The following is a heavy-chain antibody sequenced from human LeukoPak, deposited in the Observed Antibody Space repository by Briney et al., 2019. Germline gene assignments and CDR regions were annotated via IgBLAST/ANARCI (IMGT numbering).Heavy chain of an antibody. CDR1: GDSISGSSYY. Sequence: SETLSLTCTVSGDSISGSSYYWGWIRQPPGKGLEWIGNIYYGGSTYYNPSLKSRVSISVDTSKNQFSLKLSSVTAADTAVYYCARKEQWLPHDAFDIWGQGTMVTVSS. CDR3: ARKEQWLPHDAFDI. J-gene: IGHJ3*02. V-gene: IGHV4-39*01. D-gene: IGHD6-19*01. CDR2: IYYGGST.